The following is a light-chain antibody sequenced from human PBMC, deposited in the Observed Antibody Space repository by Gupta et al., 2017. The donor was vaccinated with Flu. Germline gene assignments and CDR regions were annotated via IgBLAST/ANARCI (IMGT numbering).Light chain of an antibody. CDR2: LGS. Sequence: DIVMTQSPLSLPVTPGEPASISCRSSQSLLHSNGYNYVDWYQQKPGQSPQLLIYLGSNRASGVPDRFSGSGSGTDFTLKISRVEAEDVGVYYCMQALQTPRTFGQGTKVEIK. CDR3: MQALQTPRT. CDR1: QSLLHSNGYNY. V-gene: IGKV2-28*01. J-gene: IGKJ1*01.